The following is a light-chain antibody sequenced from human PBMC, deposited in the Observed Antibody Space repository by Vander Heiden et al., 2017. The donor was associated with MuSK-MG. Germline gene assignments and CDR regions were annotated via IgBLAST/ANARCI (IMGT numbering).Light chain of an antibody. J-gene: IGKJ4*01. Sequence: EIVFTQSPAILSLSPGERATLSCRASQSVSSYLAWYQQKPGQAPRLLIYDASNRATGVPARSSGSGSGTDFTLTISSLEPEDFAVYYCQQRSNWLTFGGGTKVEIK. CDR2: DAS. V-gene: IGKV3-11*01. CDR1: QSVSSY. CDR3: QQRSNWLT.